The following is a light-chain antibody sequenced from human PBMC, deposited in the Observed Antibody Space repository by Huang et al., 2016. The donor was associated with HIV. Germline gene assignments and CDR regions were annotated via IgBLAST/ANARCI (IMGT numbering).Light chain of an antibody. J-gene: IGKJ4*01. CDR2: DVS. CDR3: QQSFSTPLT. V-gene: IGKV1-39*01. CDR1: QSISGY. Sequence: DIRMTQSPSSLSASVGDRVTITCRASQSISGYLNWYQQKPGKAPTLLMYDVSTLQNVVPSRFSGSGSGTDFTLTVSSLQVEDFATYYCQQSFSTPLTFGGGTKVEIK.